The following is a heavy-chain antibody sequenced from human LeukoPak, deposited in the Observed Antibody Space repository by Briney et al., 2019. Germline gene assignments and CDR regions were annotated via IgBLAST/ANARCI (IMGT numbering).Heavy chain of an antibody. CDR1: GGSISSSSYY. CDR2: IYYSGST. J-gene: IGHJ3*02. CDR3: ARRTRGLSSSFDAFDI. D-gene: IGHD1-14*01. Sequence: PLETLSLTCTVSGGSISSSSYYWGWIRQPPGKGLEWIGSIYYSGSTYYNPSLKSRVTISVDTSKNQFSLKLSSVTAADTAVYYCARRTRGLSSSFDAFDIWGQGTMVTVSS. V-gene: IGHV4-39*01.